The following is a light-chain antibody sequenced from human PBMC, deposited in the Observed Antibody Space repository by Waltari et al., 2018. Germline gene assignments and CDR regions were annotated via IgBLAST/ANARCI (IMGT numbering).Light chain of an antibody. J-gene: IGLJ3*02. Sequence: QSALPQPASVSGSPVQSITVSCTGTRIAVGGHHLVSWDQQHPDKAPKLIIYDGNKWPSGVAHRFSGSKSVNTASLTIAWLQAEDEADYYCYSFAGSTTWVFGGGTTLTVL. V-gene: IGLV2-23*01. CDR3: YSFAGSTTWV. CDR2: DGN. CDR1: RIAVGGHHL.